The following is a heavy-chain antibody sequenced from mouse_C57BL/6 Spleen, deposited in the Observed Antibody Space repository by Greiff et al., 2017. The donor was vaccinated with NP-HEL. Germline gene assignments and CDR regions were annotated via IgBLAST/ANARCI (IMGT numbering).Heavy chain of an antibody. D-gene: IGHD1-1*01. CDR3: ARGDYYSSRGY. CDR1: GYAFSSSW. CDR2: IYPGDGDT. J-gene: IGHJ2*01. V-gene: IGHV1-82*01. Sequence: QVQLQQSGPELVKPGASVKISCKASGYAFSSSWMNWVKQRPGKGLEWIGRIYPGDGDTNYNGKFKGKATLTADKSSSTAYMQLSSLTSEDSAVYLCARGDYYSSRGYWGQGATLTVST.